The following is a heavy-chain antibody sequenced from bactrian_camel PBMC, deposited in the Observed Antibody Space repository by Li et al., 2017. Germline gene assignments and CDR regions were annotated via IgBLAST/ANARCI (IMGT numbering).Heavy chain of an antibody. Sequence: HVQLVESGGGSVQAGGSLRLSCAASGSTSSSRCMGWFRQAPGKEREGVAFVYFGGSRTYYADSVKGRFTISQDKGKNTLYLEMNSLKPEDTAMYYCAAGYAVRSMNTAAVNYWGQGTQVTVS. CDR1: GSTSSSRC. J-gene: IGHJ4*01. D-gene: IGHD3*01. CDR2: VYFGGSRT. CDR3: AAGYAVRSMNTAAVNY. V-gene: IGHV3S1*01.